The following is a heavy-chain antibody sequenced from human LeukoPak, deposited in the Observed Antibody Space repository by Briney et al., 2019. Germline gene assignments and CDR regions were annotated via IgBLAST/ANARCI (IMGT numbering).Heavy chain of an antibody. CDR1: GFTFSSYS. J-gene: IGHJ3*02. V-gene: IGHV3-21*01. Sequence: PGVSLRLSCAASGFTFSSYSMNWVRQAPGKGLEWVSSISSSSSYIYYADSVKGRFTISRDNVKNSLYLQMNSLRAEDTAVYYCAREARPDDAFDIWGQGTMVTVSS. CDR3: AREARPDDAFDI. D-gene: IGHD1-14*01. CDR2: ISSSSSYI.